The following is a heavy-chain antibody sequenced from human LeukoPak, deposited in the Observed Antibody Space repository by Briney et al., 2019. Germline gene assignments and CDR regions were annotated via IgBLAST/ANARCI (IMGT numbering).Heavy chain of an antibody. J-gene: IGHJ4*02. CDR2: ISGSGGST. V-gene: IGHV3-23*01. D-gene: IGHD3-22*01. CDR3: AKDVAYYDSSGYYY. CDR1: GFTFSSYA. Sequence: GGSLRLSCAASGFTFSSYAMSWVRQAPGKGLEWVSAISGSGGSTYYADSVKGRFTISRDNSKNTLYLQMNSLRAEDTAVYYCAKDVAYYDSSGYYYWGQETLVTVSS.